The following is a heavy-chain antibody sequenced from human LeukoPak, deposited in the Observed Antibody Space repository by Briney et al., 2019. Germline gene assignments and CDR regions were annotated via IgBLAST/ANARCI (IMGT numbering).Heavy chain of an antibody. CDR1: GGSISSYY. J-gene: IGHJ5*02. CDR2: IYYSGST. D-gene: IGHD3-3*01. CDR3: ARGDYDFWSGYPGWFDP. V-gene: IGHV4-59*01. Sequence: SETLSLTCTVSGGSISSYYWSWIRQPPGEGLEWIGYIYYSGSTNYNPSLKSRVTISVDTSKNQFSLKLSSVTAADTAVYYCARGDYDFWSGYPGWFDPWGQGTLVTVSS.